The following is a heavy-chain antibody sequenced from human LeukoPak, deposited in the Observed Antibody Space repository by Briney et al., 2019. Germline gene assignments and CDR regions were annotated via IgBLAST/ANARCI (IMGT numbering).Heavy chain of an antibody. CDR2: ISAYNGNT. CDR1: GYTFTSYG. CDR3: ARDQLAEDWFDP. D-gene: IGHD6-13*01. V-gene: IGHV1-18*01. Sequence: ASVKVSCKASGYTFTSYGISWVRQAPGQGLEWMGWISAYNGNTNYAQKLQGRVTMTTDTSTSTAYMELRSLRSDDTAAYYCARDQLAEDWFDPWGQGTLVTVSS. J-gene: IGHJ5*02.